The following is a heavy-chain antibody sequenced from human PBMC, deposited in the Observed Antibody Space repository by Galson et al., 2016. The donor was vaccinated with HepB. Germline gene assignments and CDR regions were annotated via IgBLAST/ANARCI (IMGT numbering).Heavy chain of an antibody. CDR1: GFSFSNSG. Sequence: SLRLSGAASGFSFSNSGMGWVRRAPGRGLQWVSGIPRRGDATHYADCLKGRFTISRDNSKNTLYLYMNNLTAGDTAIYYCGKHGGFDYWGQGTLVTVSS. CDR3: GKHGGFDY. CDR2: IPRRGDAT. V-gene: IGHV3-23*01. D-gene: IGHD3-16*01. J-gene: IGHJ4*02.